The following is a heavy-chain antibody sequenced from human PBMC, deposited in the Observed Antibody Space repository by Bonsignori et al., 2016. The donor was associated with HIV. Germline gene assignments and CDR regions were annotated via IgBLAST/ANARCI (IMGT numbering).Heavy chain of an antibody. Sequence: GESLKISCAASGFTFSSYAMSWVRQAPGKGLEWVSAISGSGGSTYYADSVKGRFTISRDNSKNTLYLQMNSLRAEDTAVYYCAKDTYYYDSSGNFDYWGQGTLVTVSS. CDR1: GFTFSSYA. D-gene: IGHD3-22*01. CDR2: ISGSGGST. CDR3: AKDTYYYDSSGNFDY. J-gene: IGHJ4*02. V-gene: IGHV3-23*01.